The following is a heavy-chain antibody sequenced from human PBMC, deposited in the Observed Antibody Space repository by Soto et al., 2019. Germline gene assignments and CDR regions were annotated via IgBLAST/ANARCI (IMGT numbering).Heavy chain of an antibody. Sequence: PSETLSLTCTVSGASISSYYWSWIRQPAGKGLEWIGRINPSGSTNYNPSLKSRVTMSVDTSKNQFSLKLTSVTAADTAVYYCARESVGERPLDYWGQGTLLTVSS. CDR3: ARESVGERPLDY. D-gene: IGHD3-16*01. CDR1: GASISSYY. CDR2: INPSGST. J-gene: IGHJ4*02. V-gene: IGHV4-4*07.